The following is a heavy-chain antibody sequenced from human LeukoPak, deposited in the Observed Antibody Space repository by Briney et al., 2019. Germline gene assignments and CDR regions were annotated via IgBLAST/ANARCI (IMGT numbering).Heavy chain of an antibody. CDR2: IIPIFGTA. J-gene: IGHJ3*02. Sequence: SVKVSCKASGGTFSSYAISWVRQAPGQGLEWMGGIIPIFGTANYAQKFRGRVTITADKSTSTAYMELSSLRSEDTAVYYCARGVTFECSSTSCYARDAFDIWGQGTMVTVSS. D-gene: IGHD2-2*01. CDR3: ARGVTFECSSTSCYARDAFDI. CDR1: GGTFSSYA. V-gene: IGHV1-69*06.